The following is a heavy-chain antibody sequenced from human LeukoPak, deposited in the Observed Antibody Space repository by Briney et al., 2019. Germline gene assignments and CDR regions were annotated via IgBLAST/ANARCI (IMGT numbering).Heavy chain of an antibody. D-gene: IGHD1-7*01. V-gene: IGHV3-7*01. CDR1: GFTFSSYW. CDR3: ARNWNWNYDY. Sequence: GGSLRLSCAASGFTFSSYWMSWVRQAPGKGLEWVASIKRDGSEKEYVDSVKGRFTISRDNAQNSLYLQMNSLRGEDTAMYYCARNWNWNYDYWGQGTLVTVSS. J-gene: IGHJ4*02. CDR2: IKRDGSEK.